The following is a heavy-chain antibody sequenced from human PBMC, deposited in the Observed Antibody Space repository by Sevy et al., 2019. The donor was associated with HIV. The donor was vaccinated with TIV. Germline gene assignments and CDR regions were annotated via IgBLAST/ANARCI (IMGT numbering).Heavy chain of an antibody. J-gene: IGHJ4*02. CDR2: IYSGGST. Sequence: GGSLRLSCAASGFTVSSNYMSWVRQAPGKGLEWVSVIYSGGSTDYADSVKGRFTTSRDNSKNTLYLQMNSLRAEDTAVYYCARASSGYFHFDYWGQGTLVTVSS. CDR3: ARASSGYFHFDY. V-gene: IGHV3-53*01. D-gene: IGHD3-22*01. CDR1: GFTVSSNY.